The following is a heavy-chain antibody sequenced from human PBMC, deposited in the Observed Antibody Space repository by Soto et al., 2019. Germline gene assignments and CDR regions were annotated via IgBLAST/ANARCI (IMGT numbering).Heavy chain of an antibody. CDR2: IWYDGSNK. Sequence: GSLRLSCAASGFTFSSYGMHWVRQAPGKGLEWVAVIWYDGSNKYYADSVKGRFTISRDNSKNTLYLQMNSLRAEDTAVYYCASAYCSGGSCYEAFDIWGQGTMVTV. CDR3: ASAYCSGGSCYEAFDI. J-gene: IGHJ3*02. V-gene: IGHV3-33*01. CDR1: GFTFSSYG. D-gene: IGHD2-15*01.